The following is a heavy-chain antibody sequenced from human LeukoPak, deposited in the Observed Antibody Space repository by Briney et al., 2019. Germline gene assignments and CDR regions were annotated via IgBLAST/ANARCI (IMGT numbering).Heavy chain of an antibody. CDR2: KSYDGSNK. J-gene: IGHJ2*01. CDR1: GFTFSSYA. CDR3: AREMATMSTRGYFDL. Sequence: GGSLRLSCAASGFTFSSYAMHWVRQAPGKGLEWVAVKSYDGSNKYYADSVKGRFTISRDNSKNTLYLQMNSLRAEDTAVYYCAREMATMSTRGYFDLWGRGTLVTVSS. D-gene: IGHD5-24*01. V-gene: IGHV3-30*01.